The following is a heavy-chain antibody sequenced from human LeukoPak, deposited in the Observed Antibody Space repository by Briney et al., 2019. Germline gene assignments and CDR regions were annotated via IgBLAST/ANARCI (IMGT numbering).Heavy chain of an antibody. Sequence: ASVKVSCKASGYTFTSYDINWVRQATGQGLEWMGWMNPNSGNTGYAQKFQGRVTMTRNTSISTAYMELSSLRSEDTAVYYCASGRDIRVAGPGGYFDYWGQGTPATVSS. D-gene: IGHD6-19*01. CDR3: ASGRDIRVAGPGGYFDY. CDR2: MNPNSGNT. V-gene: IGHV1-8*01. CDR1: GYTFTSYD. J-gene: IGHJ4*02.